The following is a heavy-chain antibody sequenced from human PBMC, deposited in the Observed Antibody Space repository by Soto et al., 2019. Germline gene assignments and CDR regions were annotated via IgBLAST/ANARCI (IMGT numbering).Heavy chain of an antibody. CDR2: IYPGESDT. Sequence: AVGSLKISFKCSGCGFTRYLMVLVLQVPGKGLDWVWIIYPGESDTRYSPSFQGQVTISADKSISTAYLQWSSLKASDTAMYYCARTEAGAALPMRVVVKSYYYGMELWGQGTTVTVSS. V-gene: IGHV5-51*01. CDR1: GCGFTRYL. D-gene: IGHD2-21*01. J-gene: IGHJ6*02. CDR3: ARTEAGAALPMRVVVKSYYYGMEL.